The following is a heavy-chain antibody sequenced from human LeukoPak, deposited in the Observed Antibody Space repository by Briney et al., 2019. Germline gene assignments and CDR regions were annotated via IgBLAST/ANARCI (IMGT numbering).Heavy chain of an antibody. CDR2: INTGSGNT. CDR3: ARDGGGCSSTSCPPYFQH. V-gene: IGHV1-3*04. J-gene: IGHJ1*01. Sequence: GASVKVSCKASEYTFSNYALHWVRQAPGQGLEWMGWINTGSGNTEYSEKFQGRVTITRDTSASTVYMELSSLRSEDTAVYYCARDGGGCSSTSCPPYFQHWGQGTLVTVSS. CDR1: EYTFSNYA. D-gene: IGHD2-2*01.